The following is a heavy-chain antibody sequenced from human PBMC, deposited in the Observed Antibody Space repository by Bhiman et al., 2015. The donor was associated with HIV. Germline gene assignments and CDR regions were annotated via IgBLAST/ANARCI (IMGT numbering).Heavy chain of an antibody. J-gene: IGHJ4*02. D-gene: IGHD3-22*01. CDR1: GFTFSRYW. Sequence: EVQLVESGGGLVQPGGSLRLSCVASGFTFSRYWMSWVRQAPGKGLEWVANIKQDGSEKYYVDSVKGRFTISRDNAKNSVYLQMNSLRAEDTAVYYCARDIAYDSIGYNPFDYWGQGSLVTVSS. CDR2: IKQDGSEK. CDR3: ARDIAYDSIGYNPFDY. V-gene: IGHV3-7*01.